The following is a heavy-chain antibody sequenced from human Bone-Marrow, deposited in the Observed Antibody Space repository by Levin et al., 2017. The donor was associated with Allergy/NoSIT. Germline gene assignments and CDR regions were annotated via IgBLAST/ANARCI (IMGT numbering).Heavy chain of an antibody. J-gene: IGHJ4*02. V-gene: IGHV3-30-3*01. Sequence: GGSLRLSCAASGFTFSSYAMHWVRQAPGKGLEWVAVISYDGSNKYYADSVKGRFTISRDNSKNTLYLQMNSLRAEDTAVYYCARDYQTTGVPNDYWGQGTLVTVSS. D-gene: IGHD4-17*01. CDR1: GFTFSSYA. CDR3: ARDYQTTGVPNDY. CDR2: ISYDGSNK.